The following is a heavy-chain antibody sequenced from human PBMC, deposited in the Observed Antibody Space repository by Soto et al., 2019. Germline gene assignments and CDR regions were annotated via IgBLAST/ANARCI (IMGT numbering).Heavy chain of an antibody. V-gene: IGHV3-30-3*01. CDR1: GFTFSSYA. Sequence: QVLLVDSGGGVVQPGRSLRLSCAASGFTFSSYAMNWVRQAPGKGLEWVALISHDGINKYYADSVRGRFTISRDSSTNKLYLQMNSLRAEDTAVYYCGRCTSTRCHLGSDYWGQGTLVTVSS. CDR3: GRCTSTRCHLGSDY. CDR2: ISHDGINK. J-gene: IGHJ4*02. D-gene: IGHD2-2*01.